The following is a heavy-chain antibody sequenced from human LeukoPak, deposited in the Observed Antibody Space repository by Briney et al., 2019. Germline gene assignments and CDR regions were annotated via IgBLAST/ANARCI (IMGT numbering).Heavy chain of an antibody. V-gene: IGHV3-21*01. CDR3: AGDRIAVAGTPY. D-gene: IGHD6-19*01. J-gene: IGHJ4*02. Sequence: GGSLRLSCAASGFTFSSYSMNWVRQAPGKGLGWVSSISSSSSYIYYADSVKGRFTISRDNAKNSLYLQMNSLRAEDTAVYYCAGDRIAVAGTPYWGQGTLVTVSS. CDR1: GFTFSSYS. CDR2: ISSSSSYI.